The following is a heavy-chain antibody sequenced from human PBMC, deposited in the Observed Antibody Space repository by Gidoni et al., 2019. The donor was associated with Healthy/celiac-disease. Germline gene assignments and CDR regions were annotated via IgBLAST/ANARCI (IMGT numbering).Heavy chain of an antibody. D-gene: IGHD2-2*01. V-gene: IGHV4-31*03. CDR3: ARGGGRSTSRKTNWFDP. J-gene: IGHJ5*02. CDR2: IYYSGST. Sequence: QVQLQESGPGLVKPSQTLSLTCTVSGGSISSGGYYWSWIRQHPGKGLEWIGYIYYSGSTYYNPSLKSRVTISVDTSKNQFSLKLSSVTAADTAVYYCARGGGRSTSRKTNWFDPWGQGTLVTVSS. CDR1: GGSISSGGYY.